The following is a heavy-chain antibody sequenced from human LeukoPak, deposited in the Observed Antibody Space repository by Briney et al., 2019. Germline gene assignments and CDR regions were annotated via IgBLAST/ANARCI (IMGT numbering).Heavy chain of an antibody. Sequence: PSQTLSLTSAVYGGSFSGYYWSWIRQPPGKGLEWIGEINHSGSTNYNPSLKSRATISVDTSKNQFSLKLSSVTAADTAVYYCARGSTVLLWFGELNNWFDPWGQGTLVAVSS. D-gene: IGHD3-10*01. J-gene: IGHJ5*02. CDR3: ARGSTVLLWFGELNNWFDP. CDR2: INHSGST. V-gene: IGHV4-34*01. CDR1: GGSFSGYY.